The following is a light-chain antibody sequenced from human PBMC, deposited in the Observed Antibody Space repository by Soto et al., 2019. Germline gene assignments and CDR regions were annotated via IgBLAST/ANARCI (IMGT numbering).Light chain of an antibody. J-gene: IGLJ2*01. CDR3: SSYTSSIVV. V-gene: IGLV2-14*03. CDR2: DVS. CDR1: SSDVGGYNY. Sequence: QSALTQPASVSGSPGQSITISCTGTSSDVGGYNYVSWYQHHPGKAPKLMIYDVSNRPSGVSNRFSGSKSGNTASLTISGLQAEGEADYYCSSYTSSIVVFGGATKLTVL.